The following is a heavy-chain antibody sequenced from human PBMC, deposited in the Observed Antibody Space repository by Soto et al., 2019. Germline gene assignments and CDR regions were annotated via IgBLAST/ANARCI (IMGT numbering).Heavy chain of an antibody. Sequence: QVQLVQSGAEVKKPGASVKVSCKASGYTFTSYAMHWVRQAPGQRLEWMGWINAGNGNTKYSQKFQGRVTITRDTSASTAYMELSSLRSEDRAVYYCARWTLWFGEDTWFDPWGQGTLVTVSS. V-gene: IGHV1-3*01. CDR2: INAGNGNT. CDR1: GYTFTSYA. D-gene: IGHD3-10*01. J-gene: IGHJ5*02. CDR3: ARWTLWFGEDTWFDP.